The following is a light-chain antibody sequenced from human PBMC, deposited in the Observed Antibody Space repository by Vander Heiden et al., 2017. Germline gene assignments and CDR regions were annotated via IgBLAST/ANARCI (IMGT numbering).Light chain of an antibody. CDR2: GTS. J-gene: IGKJ1*01. CDR3: QQYYNWPWT. V-gene: IGKV3-15*01. CDR1: QSVSIN. Sequence: PVSLSVSPGEGATLSCRASQSVSINLAWYQQKPGQAPRLLIYGTSARATGIPARFSGSGSGTEFTLTISSLLSEDFAIYYCQQYYNWPWTFGHGTKVEIK.